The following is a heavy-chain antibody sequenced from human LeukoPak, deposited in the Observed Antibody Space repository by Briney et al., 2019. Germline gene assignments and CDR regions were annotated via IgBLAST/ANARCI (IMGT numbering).Heavy chain of an antibody. V-gene: IGHV3-48*02. CDR3: ARDASSWTGYPSGAFDI. D-gene: IGHD3/OR15-3a*01. CDR1: GFTFSSYS. J-gene: IGHJ3*02. Sequence: GGSLRLSCAASGFTFSSYSMNWVRQAPGKGLEWVSCISSSSSTIYYADSVKGRFTISRDNAKNSLYLQMNSLRDEDTAVYYCARDASSWTGYPSGAFDIWGQGTMVTVSS. CDR2: ISSSSSTI.